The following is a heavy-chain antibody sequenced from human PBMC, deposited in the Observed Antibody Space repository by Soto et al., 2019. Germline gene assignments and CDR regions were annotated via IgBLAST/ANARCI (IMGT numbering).Heavy chain of an antibody. Sequence: SVKVSCKASGGTFSSYAISWVRQAPGQGLEWMGGIIPIFGTTNYAQKFQGRVTITADKSTSTAYMELSSLRSEDTAVYYCARDWNYYDSSGYWANYYGMDVWGQGTTVTVSS. CDR1: GGTFSSYA. V-gene: IGHV1-69*06. J-gene: IGHJ6*02. CDR3: ARDWNYYDSSGYWANYYGMDV. CDR2: IIPIFGTT. D-gene: IGHD3-22*01.